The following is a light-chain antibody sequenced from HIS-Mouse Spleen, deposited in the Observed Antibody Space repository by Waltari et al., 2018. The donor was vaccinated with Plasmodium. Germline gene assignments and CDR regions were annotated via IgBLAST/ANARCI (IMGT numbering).Light chain of an antibody. Sequence: DIQMTQSPSTLSASVGDRVTITCRASQSISSWLAWYQQKPGKGPTLLIYKASSLESGVPSRFSGSGSGTEFTLTISSLQPDDFATYYCQQYNSYSWTFGQGTKVEIK. CDR1: QSISSW. V-gene: IGKV1-5*03. CDR3: QQYNSYSWT. CDR2: KAS. J-gene: IGKJ1*01.